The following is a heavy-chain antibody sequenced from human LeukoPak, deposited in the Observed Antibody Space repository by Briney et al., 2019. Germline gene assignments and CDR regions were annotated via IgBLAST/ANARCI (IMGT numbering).Heavy chain of an antibody. J-gene: IGHJ4*02. Sequence: SETLSLTCSVSGDSVSGFYWSWIRQPAGKGLEWIGRIYTSGNTRDTSTKYNPSLKSRVSMSVDTSKNQFSLKLSSVTAADTDIYYCAIDTFSSGWWDYSDYWGQGTLVTVSS. CDR1: GDSVSGFY. CDR2: IYTSGNTRDTST. V-gene: IGHV4-4*07. CDR3: AIDTFSSGWWDYSDY. D-gene: IGHD6-19*01.